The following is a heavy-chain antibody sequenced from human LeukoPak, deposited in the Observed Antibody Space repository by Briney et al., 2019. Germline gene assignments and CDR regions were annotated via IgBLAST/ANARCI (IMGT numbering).Heavy chain of an antibody. D-gene: IGHD5-12*01. CDR2: IIPICGTA. CDR1: GGTFSSYA. J-gene: IGHJ4*02. V-gene: IGHV1-69*13. Sequence: SVKVSCKASGGTFSSYAISWVRQAPGQGLEWMGGIIPICGTANYAQKFQGRVTITADESTSTAHMELSSLRSEHTAVYYCARTLSGYDLHLWYWGQGTLVTVSS. CDR3: ARTLSGYDLHLWY.